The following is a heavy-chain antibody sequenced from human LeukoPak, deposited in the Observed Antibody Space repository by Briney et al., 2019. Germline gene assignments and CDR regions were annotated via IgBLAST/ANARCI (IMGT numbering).Heavy chain of an antibody. J-gene: IGHJ4*02. CDR2: IYSGGNT. D-gene: IGHD3-10*01. V-gene: IGHV3-66*01. CDR1: GFTVSSNY. CDR3: ASVWFGELPFDF. Sequence: GSLRLSCAASGFTVSSNYMSWVRQAPGKRLEWVSIIYSGGNTYYADSVKGRFTISRDNSKNTLYLQMNSLRAEDTAVYYCASVWFGELPFDFWGQGTLVTVSS.